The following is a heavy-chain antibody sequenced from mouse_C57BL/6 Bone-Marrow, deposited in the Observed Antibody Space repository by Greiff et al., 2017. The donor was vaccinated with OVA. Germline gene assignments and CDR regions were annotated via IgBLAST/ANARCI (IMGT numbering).Heavy chain of an antibody. V-gene: IGHV1-18*01. CDR2: INPNNGGT. D-gene: IGHD1-1*01. CDR3: ARSDTTVVYFDY. CDR1: GYTFTDYN. Sequence: EVQLQQSGPELVKPGASVKIPCKASGYTFTDYNMDWVKQSHGKSLEWIGDINPNNGGTIYNQKFKGKATLTVDKSSSTAYMELRSLTSEDTAVYYCARSDTTVVYFDYWGQGTTLTVSS. J-gene: IGHJ2*01.